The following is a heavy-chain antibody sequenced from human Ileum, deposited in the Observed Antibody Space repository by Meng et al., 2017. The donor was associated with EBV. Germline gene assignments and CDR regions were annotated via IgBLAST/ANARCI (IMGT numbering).Heavy chain of an antibody. Sequence: PLQGSVPGLVKPSETLSLTCSVSNGSVSSYGYYWTWIRQPPGKGLEWIGYMSYTGSTNYKSTLKSRVTISVDKSKNQFSLKLSSVTAADTAVYYCARERGGGDRGIQWGQGTLVTVSS. V-gene: IGHV4-61*08. CDR2: MSYTGST. D-gene: IGHD2-21*02. J-gene: IGHJ4*02. CDR3: ARERGGGDRGIQ. CDR1: NGSVSSYGYY.